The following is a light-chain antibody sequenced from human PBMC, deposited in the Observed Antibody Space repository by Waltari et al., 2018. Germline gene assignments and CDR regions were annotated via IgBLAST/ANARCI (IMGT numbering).Light chain of an antibody. V-gene: IGKV4-1*01. Sequence: DIVMTQSSDSLAVSPGERATINCMSSQSVLSSSNNKNYLAWYQKKPGQPPKLLIYWASTRESGVPDRFSGGGSGTDFTLTISSLQAEDVAVYYCQQYYGSPLTFGGGTKVEIK. J-gene: IGKJ4*01. CDR1: QSVLSSSNNKNY. CDR2: WAS. CDR3: QQYYGSPLT.